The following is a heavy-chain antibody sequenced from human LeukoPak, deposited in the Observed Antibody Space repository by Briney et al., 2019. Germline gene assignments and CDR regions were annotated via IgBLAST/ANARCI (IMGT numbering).Heavy chain of an antibody. CDR3: ARLLTYCVGTSCHFDY. Sequence: SETLSLTCTVSGGSISSTDYYWGWIRQPPGRGLEWIGSIYYSGITYYNPSLKSRVTISVDTSNNQFSLKLSSVTAADTAMYFCARLLTYCVGTSCHFDYWGQGTLVTVSS. J-gene: IGHJ4*02. V-gene: IGHV4-39*01. CDR2: IYYSGIT. D-gene: IGHD2-2*01. CDR1: GGSISSTDYY.